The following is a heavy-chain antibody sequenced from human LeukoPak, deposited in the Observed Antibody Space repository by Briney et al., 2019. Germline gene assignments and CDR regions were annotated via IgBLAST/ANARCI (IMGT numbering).Heavy chain of an antibody. Sequence: PGGSLRLSCAASGFTFSSYAMSWVRQAPGKGLEWVSAISGSGGSTYYADSVKGRFTISRDNSKNTLYLQMNSLRAEDTAVYYCARDPVARIAAATGSWYFDLWGRGTLVTVSS. CDR1: GFTFSSYA. D-gene: IGHD6-13*01. V-gene: IGHV3-23*01. CDR2: ISGSGGST. J-gene: IGHJ2*01. CDR3: ARDPVARIAAATGSWYFDL.